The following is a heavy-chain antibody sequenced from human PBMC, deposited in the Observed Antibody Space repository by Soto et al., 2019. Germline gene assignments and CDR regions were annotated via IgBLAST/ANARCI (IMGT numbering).Heavy chain of an antibody. CDR1: GFSFTTYW. J-gene: IGHJ6*02. D-gene: IGHD6-19*01. CDR3: ARLAMAARRGYYGMDV. V-gene: IGHV5-10-1*01. CDR2: IDPSDSYT. Sequence: GESLKISCKGSGFSFTTYWISWVRQMPGKGLEWMGRIDPSDSYTNYSPSFQGHVTISADKSITTAYLQWSSLKASDTAMYYCARLAMAARRGYYGMDVWGQGTTVTVSS.